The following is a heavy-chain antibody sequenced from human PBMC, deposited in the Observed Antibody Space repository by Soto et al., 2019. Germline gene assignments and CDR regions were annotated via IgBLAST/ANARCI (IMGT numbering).Heavy chain of an antibody. V-gene: IGHV3-48*01. J-gene: IGHJ4*02. CDR1: GFTFSSFS. CDR3: ARQGVAVEVDY. CDR2: ISGSSSTI. Sequence: EVQLVESGGGLVQPGGSLRLSCAASGFTFSSFSMNWVRQAPGKGLEWVSYISGSSSTIYYADSVKGRFTVSRDNAKNSLYLQMNSLRAEDTAVYYFARQGVAVEVDYWGQGTLVTVSS. D-gene: IGHD2-15*01.